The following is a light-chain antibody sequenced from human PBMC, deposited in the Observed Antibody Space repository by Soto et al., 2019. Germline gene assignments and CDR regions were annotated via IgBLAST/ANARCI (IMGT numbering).Light chain of an antibody. CDR3: QQRTNWHLT. J-gene: IGKJ4*01. CDR2: DAS. Sequence: EIVLTQSPATLSFSPGERATLSCRASQSVDKYLVWYQQKPGQAPRLLIYDASSRATGIPARFSGSGSGTDFTLTITSLEPEDVAVYYCQQRTNWHLTFGGGPELEIK. CDR1: QSVDKY. V-gene: IGKV3-11*01.